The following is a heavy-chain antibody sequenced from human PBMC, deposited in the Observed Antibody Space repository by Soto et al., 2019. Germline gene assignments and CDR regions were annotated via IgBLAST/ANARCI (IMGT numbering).Heavy chain of an antibody. CDR1: GFTFISYG. V-gene: IGHV3-30*18. CDR2: ISYDGSNK. CDR3: AKDIYYYGMDV. Sequence: PWGSLRLSCAASGFTFISYGMHCGRHSPGKGLEWVAVISYDGSNKYYADSVKGRFTISRDNSKNTLYLQMNSLRAEDTAVYYCAKDIYYYGMDVWGQGTTVTAP. J-gene: IGHJ6*02.